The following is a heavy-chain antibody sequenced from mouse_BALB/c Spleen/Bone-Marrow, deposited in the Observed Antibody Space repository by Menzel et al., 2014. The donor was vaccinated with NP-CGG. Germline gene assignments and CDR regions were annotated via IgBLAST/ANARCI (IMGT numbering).Heavy chain of an antibody. Sequence: QVQLQQSGSVLVRPGASVKLSCKASGYTFTSSLMHWAKQRPGQGLEWIGEIHPNSGNTNYNEKFKGKATLTVDTSSSTAYVDLSSLTSEDSAVYYCATGFAYWGQGTLVTVSA. CDR3: ATGFAY. J-gene: IGHJ3*01. CDR2: IHPNSGNT. V-gene: IGHV1S130*01. CDR1: GYTFTSSL.